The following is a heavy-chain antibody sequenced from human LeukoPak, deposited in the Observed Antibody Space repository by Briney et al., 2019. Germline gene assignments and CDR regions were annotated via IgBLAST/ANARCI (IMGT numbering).Heavy chain of an antibody. CDR2: INPNSGGT. J-gene: IGHJ3*02. CDR1: GYTFTGYY. V-gene: IGHV1-2*02. D-gene: IGHD3-22*01. CDR3: ARTYYYDRSGYPADAFDI. Sequence: ASVKVSCKASGYTFTGYYMHWVRQAPGQGVEWMGWINPNSGGTNYAQKFQGRVTMTRDTSISTAYMELSRLRSDDTAVYYCARTYYYDRSGYPADAFDIWGQGTMVTVSS.